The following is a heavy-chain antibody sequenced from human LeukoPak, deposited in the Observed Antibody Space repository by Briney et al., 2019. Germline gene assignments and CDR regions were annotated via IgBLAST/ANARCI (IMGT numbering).Heavy chain of an antibody. V-gene: IGHV4-4*09. J-gene: IGHJ4*02. CDR2: IYTSGST. Sequence: SETLSLTCTVSGGSISSCYWSWIRQPPGKGLEWIGYIYTSGSTNYNPSLKSRVTISVDTSKNQFSLKLSSVTAADTAVYYCARGVSYCTNGVCIVGLVDYWGQGTLVTVSS. D-gene: IGHD2-8*01. CDR1: GGSISSCY. CDR3: ARGVSYCTNGVCIVGLVDY.